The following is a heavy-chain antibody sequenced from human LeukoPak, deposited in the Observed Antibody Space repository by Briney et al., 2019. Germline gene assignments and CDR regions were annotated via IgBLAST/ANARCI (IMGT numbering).Heavy chain of an antibody. V-gene: IGHV1-2*02. CDR1: GYTFTVYY. CDR3: ARGGPTSITMIVVVFDY. Sequence: ASVKVSCKASGYTFTVYYMHWVRQAPRQGLEWMGWINPNSGGTNYAQKFQGRVTMTRDTSISTAYMELSRLRSDDTAVYYCARGGPTSITMIVVVFDYWGQGTLVTVSS. D-gene: IGHD3-22*01. J-gene: IGHJ4*02. CDR2: INPNSGGT.